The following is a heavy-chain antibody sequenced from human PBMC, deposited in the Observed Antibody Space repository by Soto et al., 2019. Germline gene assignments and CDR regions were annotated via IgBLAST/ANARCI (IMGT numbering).Heavy chain of an antibody. Sequence: LSLTCTVSSGSINAFYWSWVRQPAGKGLEWIGRIFSSGSTSFNPSLESRVAMSVDTSKNHFSLNLSSVTAADMAVYYCAREGSYSAYNFAHGIQLWSFDFWGQGALVTVSS. J-gene: IGHJ4*02. D-gene: IGHD5-12*01. V-gene: IGHV4-4*07. CDR1: SGSINAFY. CDR2: IFSSGST. CDR3: AREGSYSAYNFAHGIQLWSFDF.